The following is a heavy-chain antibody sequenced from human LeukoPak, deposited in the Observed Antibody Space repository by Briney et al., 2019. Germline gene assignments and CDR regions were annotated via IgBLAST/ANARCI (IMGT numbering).Heavy chain of an antibody. J-gene: IGHJ2*01. CDR3: ARHITNSGSAFDL. CDR1: DDSISSFY. CDR2: IHSVGHS. Sequence: PSETLSLTCTVSDDSISSFYWGWIRQPPGKGLEWIVYIHSVGHSNYNPSLKSRVSMSIDTSKKQFSLKVTSVTATDTAVYYCARHITNSGSAFDLWGRGTLVTVSS. D-gene: IGHD3-10*01. V-gene: IGHV4-59*08.